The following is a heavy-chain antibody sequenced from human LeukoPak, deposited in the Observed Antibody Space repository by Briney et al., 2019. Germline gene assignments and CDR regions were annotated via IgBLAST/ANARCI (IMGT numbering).Heavy chain of an antibody. Sequence: SQTLSLTCTVSGGSISSGSYYWSWIRQPAGKGLEWIGRIYTSGSTNYNPSLKSRVTISVGTSKNQFSLKLSSVTAADTAVYYCAREAVAAQEWFDPWGQGTLVTVSS. J-gene: IGHJ5*02. CDR3: AREAVAAQEWFDP. D-gene: IGHD6-19*01. CDR2: IYTSGST. V-gene: IGHV4-61*02. CDR1: GGSISSGSYY.